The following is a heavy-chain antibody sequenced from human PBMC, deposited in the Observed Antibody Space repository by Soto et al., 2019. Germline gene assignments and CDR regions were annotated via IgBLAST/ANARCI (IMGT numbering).Heavy chain of an antibody. D-gene: IGHD3-22*01. J-gene: IGHJ6*02. Sequence: QVQLVESGGGVVQPGRSLRLSCAASGFTFSSYGMHWVRQAPGKGLEWVAVIWYDGSNKYYADSVKGRFTISRDNSKNTLYLQMNSLRAEDTAVYYCARVRLDYYYDSSGYTGGMDVWGQGPTVTVSS. CDR1: GFTFSSYG. V-gene: IGHV3-33*01. CDR2: IWYDGSNK. CDR3: ARVRLDYYYDSSGYTGGMDV.